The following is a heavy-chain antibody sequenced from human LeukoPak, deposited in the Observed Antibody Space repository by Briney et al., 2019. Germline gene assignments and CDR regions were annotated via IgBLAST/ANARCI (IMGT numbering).Heavy chain of an antibody. Sequence: KPSETLSLTCAVYGGSFSGYYWSWVRQPPGKGLEWIGEINHSGSTNYNPSLKSRVTISVDTSKNQFSLKLSSVTAADTAVYYCARRGYYGPGSYFFDYWGQGTLVTVSS. CDR1: GGSFSGYY. CDR3: ARRGYYGPGSYFFDY. CDR2: INHSGST. D-gene: IGHD3-10*01. V-gene: IGHV4-34*01. J-gene: IGHJ4*02.